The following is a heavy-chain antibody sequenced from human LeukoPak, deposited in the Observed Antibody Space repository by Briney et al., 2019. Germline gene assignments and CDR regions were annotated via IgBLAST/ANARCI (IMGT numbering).Heavy chain of an antibody. V-gene: IGHV3-21*01. D-gene: IGHD3-22*01. J-gene: IGHJ5*02. CDR3: ARVHYYDSSGYYL. CDR2: ISSSSSYI. CDR1: GFTFSSYS. Sequence: PGGSLRLSCAVSGFTFSSYSMNWVRQAPGKGLEWVSSISSSSSYIYYADSVKGRFTISRDNAKNSLYLQMNSLRAEDTAVYYCARVHYYDSSGYYLWGQGTLVTVSS.